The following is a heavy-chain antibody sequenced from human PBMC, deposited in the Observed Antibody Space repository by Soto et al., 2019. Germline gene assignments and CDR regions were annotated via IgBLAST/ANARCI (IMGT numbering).Heavy chain of an antibody. V-gene: IGHV1-3*01. CDR2: INAGNGNT. CDR3: ARAPHDYGDYSPAEYFQH. J-gene: IGHJ1*01. D-gene: IGHD4-17*01. Sequence: QVQLVQSGAXVXXXGASVKVSCKASGYTFTSYAMHWVRQAPGQRLEWMGWINAGNGNTKYSQKFQGRVTITRDTSASTAYMELSSLRSEDTAVYYCARAPHDYGDYSPAEYFQHWGQGTLVTVSS. CDR1: GYTFTSYA.